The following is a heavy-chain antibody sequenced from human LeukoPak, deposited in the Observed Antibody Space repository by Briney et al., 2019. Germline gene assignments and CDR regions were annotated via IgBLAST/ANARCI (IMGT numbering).Heavy chain of an antibody. CDR3: ARGYSSSWGTSQFDY. D-gene: IGHD6-13*01. J-gene: IGHJ4*02. Sequence: GGSLRLSCAASGFTFSSYSMNWVRQAPGKGLEWVSSISSSSSYIYYADSVKGRFTISRDSAKNSLYLQMNSLRAEDTAVYYCARGYSSSWGTSQFDYWGQGTLVTVSS. CDR1: GFTFSSYS. CDR2: ISSSSSYI. V-gene: IGHV3-21*01.